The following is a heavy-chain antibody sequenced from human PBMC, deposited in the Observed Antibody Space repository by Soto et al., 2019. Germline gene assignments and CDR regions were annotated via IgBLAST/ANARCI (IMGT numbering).Heavy chain of an antibody. J-gene: IGHJ3*02. CDR1: GGTFSSYA. CDR3: ARDLDGGITMAKDAFDI. V-gene: IGHV1-69*06. Sequence: GASVKVSCKASGGTFSSYAISWVRQAPGQGLEWMGGIIPIFGTANYAQKFQGRVTITADKSTSTAYMELSSLRSEDTAVYYCARDLDGGITMAKDAFDIWGQGTMVTVSS. D-gene: IGHD3-10*01. CDR2: IIPIFGTA.